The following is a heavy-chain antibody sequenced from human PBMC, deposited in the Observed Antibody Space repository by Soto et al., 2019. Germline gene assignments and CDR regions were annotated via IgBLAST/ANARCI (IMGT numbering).Heavy chain of an antibody. CDR3: ARLRAVTTGYYYMDV. V-gene: IGHV4-59*01. D-gene: IGHD4-17*01. CDR2: IYYSGST. Sequence: SETLSLTCTVSGGSISSYYWSWIRQPPGKGLEWIGYIYYSGSTNYNPSLKSRVTISVDTSKNQFSLKLSSVTAADTAVYYCARLRAVTTGYYYMDVWGKGTTVTVSS. J-gene: IGHJ6*03. CDR1: GGSISSYY.